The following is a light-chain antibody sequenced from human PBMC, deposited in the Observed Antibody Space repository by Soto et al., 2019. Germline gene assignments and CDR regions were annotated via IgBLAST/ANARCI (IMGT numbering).Light chain of an antibody. CDR3: QKYINSPLT. CDR1: QSVGSSY. CDR2: GAS. V-gene: IGKV3-20*01. Sequence: EVVLTQSPGTLSLSPGERATLSCGASQSVGSSYLAWYQQKPGQAPRLLIYGASTRATGIPDRFSGSGSGTEYTLTISRLEPEDFAVYYCQKYINSPLTFGQGTKVEI. J-gene: IGKJ1*01.